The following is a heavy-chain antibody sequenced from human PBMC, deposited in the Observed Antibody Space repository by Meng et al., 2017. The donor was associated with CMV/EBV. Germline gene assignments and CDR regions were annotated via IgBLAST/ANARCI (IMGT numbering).Heavy chain of an antibody. CDR2: INHSGST. Sequence: QVRLRLGGEGLLTPSETLPLTCAVYGGSFSGYYWSRIRQPPGKGLEWIGEINHSGSTNYNPSLKSRVTISVDTSKNQFSLKLSSVTAADTAVYYCARGGNWFDPWGQGTLVTVSS. J-gene: IGHJ5*02. CDR3: ARGGNWFDP. CDR1: GGSFSGYY. V-gene: IGHV4-34*01.